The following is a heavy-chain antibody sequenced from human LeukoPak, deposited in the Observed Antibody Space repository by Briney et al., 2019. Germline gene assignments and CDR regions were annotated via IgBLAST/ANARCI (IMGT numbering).Heavy chain of an antibody. V-gene: IGHV3-23*01. CDR2: ISGSGGST. D-gene: IGHD3-10*01. Sequence: GGSLRLSCAASGFTFSSYAMSWVRQAPGKGLEWVSAISGSGGSTYYADSVKGRFTISRDNSKNTLYLQMNSLRTEDTAVYYCASVYGSGSYSRYYWGQGTLVTVSS. J-gene: IGHJ4*02. CDR1: GFTFSSYA. CDR3: ASVYGSGSYSRYY.